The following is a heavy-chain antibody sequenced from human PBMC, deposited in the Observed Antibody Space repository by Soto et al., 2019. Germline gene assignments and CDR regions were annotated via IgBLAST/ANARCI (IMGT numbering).Heavy chain of an antibody. CDR2: IIPIFGTA. D-gene: IGHD4-17*01. J-gene: IGHJ6*02. CDR1: GGAFSSYA. CDR3: ARDSFPNDYGDYVDYYYGMDV. Sequence: SVKVSCKASGGAFSSYAISWVRQAPGQGLEWMGGIIPIFGTANYAQKFQGRVTITADESTSTAYMELSSLRSEDTAVYYCARDSFPNDYGDYVDYYYGMDVWGQGTTVTVSS. V-gene: IGHV1-69*13.